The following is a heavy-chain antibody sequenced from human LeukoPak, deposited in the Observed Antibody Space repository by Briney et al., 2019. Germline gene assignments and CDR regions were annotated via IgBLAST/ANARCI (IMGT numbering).Heavy chain of an antibody. CDR3: ARSLWPEDY. D-gene: IGHD5-18*01. CDR2: IKQDGSEK. Sequence: GGSPRLSCAASGFTFSSYWMSWVRQAPGKRLEWVANIKQDGSEKNYVDSVKGRFTISRDNAKTSLYLQMNSLRAEDTAVYYCARSLWPEDYWGQGTLVTVSS. V-gene: IGHV3-7*01. CDR1: GFTFSSYW. J-gene: IGHJ4*02.